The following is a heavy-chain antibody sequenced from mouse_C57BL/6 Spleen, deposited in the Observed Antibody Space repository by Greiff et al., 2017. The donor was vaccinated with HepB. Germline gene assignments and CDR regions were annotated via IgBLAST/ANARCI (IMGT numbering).Heavy chain of an antibody. CDR2: IDPETGGT. Sequence: QVQLKQSGAELVRPGASVTLSCKASGYTFTDYEMHWVKQTPVHGLEWIGAIDPETGGTAYNQKFKGKAILTADKSSSTAYMELRSLTSEDSAVYYCTRSVDDSWYFDVWGTGTTVTVSS. D-gene: IGHD2-4*01. CDR1: GYTFTDYE. V-gene: IGHV1-15*01. J-gene: IGHJ1*03. CDR3: TRSVDDSWYFDV.